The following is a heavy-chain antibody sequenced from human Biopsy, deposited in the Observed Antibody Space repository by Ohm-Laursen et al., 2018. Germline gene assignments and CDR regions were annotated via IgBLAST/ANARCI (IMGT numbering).Heavy chain of an antibody. V-gene: IGHV4-61*01. Sequence: GTPSLTCTVSGDSLSSGPDNWSWIRQPPGQGLEYIGFIYSGGNTNYNPSLQNRVTMSVDTSKNQFSLKLSSVIAADMAVYYCARGRRTSGWPYFANWGQGTLVIVSS. CDR1: GDSLSSGPDN. J-gene: IGHJ4*02. CDR2: IYSGGNT. D-gene: IGHD6-19*01. CDR3: ARGRRTSGWPYFAN.